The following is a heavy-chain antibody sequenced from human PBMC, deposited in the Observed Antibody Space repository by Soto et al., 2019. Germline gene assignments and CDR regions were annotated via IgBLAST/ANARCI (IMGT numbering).Heavy chain of an antibody. V-gene: IGHV4-4*02. D-gene: IGHD3-3*01. CDR2: ISHSGST. J-gene: IGHJ4*02. Sequence: VQLQESGPGLVKPSGTLSLTCAVSGGSISSSNWWSWVRQPPGKGLEWIGEISHSGSTNYNPSRKSRVTISVDKSKNQFSVKLSSVTAADTAVYYCVRDWGQLRLLAIIWGQGTLVTVSS. CDR3: VRDWGQLRLLAII. CDR1: GGSISSSNW.